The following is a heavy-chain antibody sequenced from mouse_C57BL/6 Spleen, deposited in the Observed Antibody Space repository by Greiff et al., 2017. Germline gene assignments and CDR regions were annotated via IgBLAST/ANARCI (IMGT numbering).Heavy chain of an antibody. V-gene: IGHV8-12*01. CDR1: GFSLSTSGMG. CDR3: ARKDYSNYNYYAMDY. CDR2: IYWDDDK. Sequence: QVTLKESGPGILQSSQTLSLTCSFSGFSLSTSGMGVSWIRQPSGKGLEWLAHIYWDDDKRYNPSLKSRLTISKDTSRNQVFLKITSVDTADTATYYCARKDYSNYNYYAMDYWGQGTSVTVSS. D-gene: IGHD2-5*01. J-gene: IGHJ4*01.